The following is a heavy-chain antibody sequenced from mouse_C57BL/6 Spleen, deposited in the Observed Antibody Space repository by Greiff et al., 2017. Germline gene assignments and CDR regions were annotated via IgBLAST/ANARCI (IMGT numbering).Heavy chain of an antibody. CDR1: GFNFNDYY. Sequence: VQLQQSGAELVKPGASVKLSCTASGFNFNDYYMHWVKQRPEQGLEWIGGIDPADGETKYAQKFQGKATMTADTSSNTAYLPLIRLTSEDTAVYYFARFDCVGGFAYWGQGTLLTVSA. CDR3: ARFDCVGGFAY. V-gene: IGHV14-2*01. J-gene: IGHJ3*01. CDR2: IDPADGET. D-gene: IGHD2-4*01.